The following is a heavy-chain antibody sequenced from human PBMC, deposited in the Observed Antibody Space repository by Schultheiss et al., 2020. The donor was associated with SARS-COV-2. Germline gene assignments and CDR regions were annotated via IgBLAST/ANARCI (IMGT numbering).Heavy chain of an antibody. CDR1: GFTFSSYG. Sequence: GGSLRLSCAASGFTFSSYGMHWVRQAPGKGLEWVSSISSSSSYIYYADSVKGRFTISRDNAKNSLYLQMNSLRAEDTAVYYCAKDPKYYYDSSGFSLDYWGQGTLVTVSS. J-gene: IGHJ4*02. D-gene: IGHD3-22*01. CDR3: AKDPKYYYDSSGFSLDY. CDR2: ISSSSSYI. V-gene: IGHV3-21*01.